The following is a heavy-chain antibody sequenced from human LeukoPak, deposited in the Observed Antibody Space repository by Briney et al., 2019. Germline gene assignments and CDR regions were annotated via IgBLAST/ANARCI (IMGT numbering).Heavy chain of an antibody. J-gene: IGHJ3*02. Sequence: SETLSLTCTVSGGSISSYYWSWIRQPPGKGLEWIGYIDHSGSTNYNPSLKSRVTMSVDTAKNQFSLKLNSVTAADTAVYYCARNYDDSGWAFDIWGQGTMVTVST. V-gene: IGHV4-59*01. CDR1: GGSISSYY. D-gene: IGHD3-22*01. CDR3: ARNYDDSGWAFDI. CDR2: IDHSGST.